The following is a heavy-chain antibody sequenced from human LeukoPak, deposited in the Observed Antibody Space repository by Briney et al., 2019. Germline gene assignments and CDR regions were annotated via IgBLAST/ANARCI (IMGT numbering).Heavy chain of an antibody. Sequence: GGSLRLSCAASGFTFSSYAMSWVRQAPGKGLEWVSTISSSGSTSYYADSVKGRFTISRDHSNNTLYLQMNSLRAEDTALYYCAKDGLGGHGSSWYFDYWGQGALVTVSS. CDR3: AKDGLGGHGSSWYFDY. CDR2: ISSSGSTS. CDR1: GFTFSSYA. D-gene: IGHD6-13*01. J-gene: IGHJ4*02. V-gene: IGHV3-23*01.